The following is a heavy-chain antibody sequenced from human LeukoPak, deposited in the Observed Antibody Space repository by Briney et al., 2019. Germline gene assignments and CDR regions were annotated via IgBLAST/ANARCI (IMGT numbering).Heavy chain of an antibody. D-gene: IGHD2-15*01. V-gene: IGHV3-66*01. CDR2: IYSVGST. J-gene: IGHJ4*02. CDR3: ARDSLRCSGGSCYLDY. CDR1: GFTVSSNY. Sequence: GGSLRLSCAASGFTVSSNYMSWVRQAPGTGLEWVSVIYSVGSTHYADSVKGRFTISRDNSKNTLSLQMHSLRAEDTAVYYCARDSLRCSGGSCYLDYWGQGTLVTVSS.